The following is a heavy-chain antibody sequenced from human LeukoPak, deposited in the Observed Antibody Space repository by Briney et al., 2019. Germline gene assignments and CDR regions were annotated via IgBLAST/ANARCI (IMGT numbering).Heavy chain of an antibody. D-gene: IGHD3-3*01. V-gene: IGHV3-23*01. CDR1: GFTFSSYA. J-gene: IGHJ4*02. CDR3: GTTPRGAYYDFWSGSTPDDY. CDR2: ISGSGGST. Sequence: HPGGSLRLSCAASGFTFSSYAMSWVRQAPGKGLEWVSAISGSGGSTYYADSVKGRFTISRDNSKNTLYLQMNSLRAEDTAVYYCGTTPRGAYYDFWSGSTPDDYWGQGTLVTVSS.